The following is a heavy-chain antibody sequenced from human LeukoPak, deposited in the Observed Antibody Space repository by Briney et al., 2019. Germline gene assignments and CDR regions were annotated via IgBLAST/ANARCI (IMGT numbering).Heavy chain of an antibody. Sequence: GVSLRLSCAASVFTFSSYAMSWVRQAPGKGLEWVSAISGRCCSTFCADSVKGRFTISRDNYKNTLHLQMNSPVAEDTAVYYCAKAGAVVVVAAKFFDYWGQGTLVTVSS. CDR2: ISGRCCST. V-gene: IGHV3-23*01. CDR1: VFTFSSYA. D-gene: IGHD2-15*01. CDR3: AKAGAVVVVAAKFFDY. J-gene: IGHJ4*02.